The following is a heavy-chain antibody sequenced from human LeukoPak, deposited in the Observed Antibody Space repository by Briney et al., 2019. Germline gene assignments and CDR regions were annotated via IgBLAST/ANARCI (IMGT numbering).Heavy chain of an antibody. V-gene: IGHV3-11*01. CDR2: ISSSGSTI. CDR3: ARDLWYGSGRIIDY. CDR1: GITFSDYY. Sequence: GGSLRLSCAASGITFSDYYMTWIRQAPGKGLEWVSYISSSGSTIYYTESVKGRFTISRDNAKNSLYLQMNSLRAEDTAVYYCARDLWYGSGRIIDYWGQGTLVTVSS. D-gene: IGHD3-10*01. J-gene: IGHJ4*02.